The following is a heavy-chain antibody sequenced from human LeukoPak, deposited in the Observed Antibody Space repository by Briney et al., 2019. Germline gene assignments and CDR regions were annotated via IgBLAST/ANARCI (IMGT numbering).Heavy chain of an antibody. CDR2: ISSSSSYI. D-gene: IGHD6-6*01. Sequence: PGGSLRLSCAASGFTFSSYSMNWVRQAPGKGLEWVSSISSSSSYIYYADSVKGRFTISRDNAKNSLYLQMNSLRAEDTAVYYCARSSSSVAPTDYWGQGTLVTVSS. CDR1: GFTFSSYS. CDR3: ARSSSSVAPTDY. V-gene: IGHV3-21*01. J-gene: IGHJ4*02.